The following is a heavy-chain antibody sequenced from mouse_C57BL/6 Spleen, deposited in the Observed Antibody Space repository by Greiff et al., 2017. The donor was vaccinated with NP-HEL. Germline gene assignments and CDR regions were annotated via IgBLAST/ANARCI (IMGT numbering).Heavy chain of an antibody. D-gene: IGHD1-2*01. CDR3: TRTHYYEGFDY. CDR2: IDPETGGT. Sequence: QVQLKESGAELVRPGASVTLSCKASGYTFTDYEMHWVKQTPVHGLEWIGAIDPETGGTAYNQKFKGKAILTADKSSSTAYMELRSLTSEDSAVYYCTRTHYYEGFDYWGQGTTLTVSS. J-gene: IGHJ2*01. CDR1: GYTFTDYE. V-gene: IGHV1-15*01.